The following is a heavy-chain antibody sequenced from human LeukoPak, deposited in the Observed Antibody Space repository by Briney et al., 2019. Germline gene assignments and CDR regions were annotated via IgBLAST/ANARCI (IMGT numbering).Heavy chain of an antibody. CDR2: ISYDGSNK. CDR3: ATSRGDYCPVY. D-gene: IGHD3-10*01. J-gene: IGHJ4*02. Sequence: PGRSLRLSCAASGFTFSSYGMHWVRQAPGKGLEWVAVISYDGSNKYYADSVKGRFTISRDNAKNSLYLQMNSLRAEDTAVYYCATSRGDYCPVYWGQGTLVTVSS. V-gene: IGHV3-30*03. CDR1: GFTFSSYG.